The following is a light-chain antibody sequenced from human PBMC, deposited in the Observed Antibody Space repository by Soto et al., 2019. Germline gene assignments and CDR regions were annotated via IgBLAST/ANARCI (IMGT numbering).Light chain of an antibody. CDR3: QQYNAYSRT. CDR1: QSISNW. J-gene: IGKJ1*01. V-gene: IGKV1-5*01. Sequence: DIQIIQSPSTLSASVGDRVTITCRASQSISNWLAWYQQKPGKAPKLLIYDASSLERGIPSRFSGSGSETQFTLTIRSLQPDDVATYYCQQYNAYSRTLGQGTKVDIK. CDR2: DAS.